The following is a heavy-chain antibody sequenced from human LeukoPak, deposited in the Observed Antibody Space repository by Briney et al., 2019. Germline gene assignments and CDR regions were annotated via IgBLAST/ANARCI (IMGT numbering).Heavy chain of an antibody. D-gene: IGHD2-21*02. Sequence: SETLSLTCTVSGGSISPFYWSWIRQPPGKGLEWIGNIFHTGTTNYNPSLSSRLTISVDRSRNDLSLNLRSVTAADTAVYYCVRARDMAFDIWGLGTMVTVSS. CDR2: IFHTGTT. CDR3: VRARDMAFDI. V-gene: IGHV4-59*01. CDR1: GGSISPFY. J-gene: IGHJ3*02.